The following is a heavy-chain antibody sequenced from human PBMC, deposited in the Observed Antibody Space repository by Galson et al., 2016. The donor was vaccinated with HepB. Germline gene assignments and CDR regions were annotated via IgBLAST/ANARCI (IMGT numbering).Heavy chain of an antibody. CDR2: INPSGVST. CDR3: ASAGVGPAASFDY. J-gene: IGHJ4*02. V-gene: IGHV1-46*01. CDR1: GHTFTIYY. D-gene: IGHD2-2*01. Sequence: SVKVSCKASGHTFTIYYMHWVRQAPGQGLEWMGVINPSGVSTRYAQKLQGRFTMTRDTSQNTVHMERSSLRSDDTAIYYCASAGVGPAASFDYWGQGTLVTVSS.